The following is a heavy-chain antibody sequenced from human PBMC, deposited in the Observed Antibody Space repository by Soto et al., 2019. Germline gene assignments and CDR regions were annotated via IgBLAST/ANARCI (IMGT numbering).Heavy chain of an antibody. Sequence: SETLSLTCTVSGVSVRRFYYSWVRQSPGKGLEWIGNIYNGGTTNYNPSLKSRVAIFVDTSKNQLSVNLTSMTAADTAIYYCAGLLYYDFWSGYYIPPHYYYGMDVWGQGTTVTVSS. CDR3: AGLLYYDFWSGYYIPPHYYYGMDV. J-gene: IGHJ6*02. CDR1: GVSVRRFY. CDR2: IYNGGTT. D-gene: IGHD3-3*01. V-gene: IGHV4-59*02.